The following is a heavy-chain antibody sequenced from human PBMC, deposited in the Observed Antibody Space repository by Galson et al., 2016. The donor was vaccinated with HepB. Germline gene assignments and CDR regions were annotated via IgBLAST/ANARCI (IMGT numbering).Heavy chain of an antibody. CDR1: GVTVSNNY. Sequence: SLRLSCAASGVTVSNNYMSWVRQAPGRGLEWVSVIYSGGETYYADSVKGRFTIARDNSKNTVFLQMNSLRAEDTAVDYWARDTWTWNGGQGTQVTVSS. CDR2: IYSGGET. CDR3: ARDTWTWN. D-gene: IGHD3/OR15-3a*01. V-gene: IGHV3-66*01. J-gene: IGHJ4*02.